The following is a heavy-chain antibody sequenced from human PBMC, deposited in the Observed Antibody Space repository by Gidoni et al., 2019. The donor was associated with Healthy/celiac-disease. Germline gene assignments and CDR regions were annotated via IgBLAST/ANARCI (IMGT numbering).Heavy chain of an antibody. CDR3: ARGYGDYVHDWLDY. V-gene: IGHV4-39*07. J-gene: IGHJ4*02. Sequence: QLQLQESGPGLVKPSETLSPTCTVSGGSTTSSSYYWGWIRQPPGKGLEWIGSIYYSGSTYYNPSLKSRVTISVDTSKNQFALKLSSVTAADTAVYYCARGYGDYVHDWLDYWGQGTLVTVSS. CDR2: IYYSGST. D-gene: IGHD4-17*01. CDR1: GGSTTSSSYY.